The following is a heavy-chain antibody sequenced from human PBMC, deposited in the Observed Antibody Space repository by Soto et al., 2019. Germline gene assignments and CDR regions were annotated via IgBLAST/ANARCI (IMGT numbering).Heavy chain of an antibody. CDR2: INHSGST. CDR1: GGSFSGYY. V-gene: IGHV4-34*01. Sequence: QVQLQQWGAGLLKPSETLSLTCAVYGGSFSGYYWSWIRQPPGKGLEWIGEINHSGSTNYNPSLKSRVTISVDTSKNPFSLKLSSVTAADTAVYYCARGGKGGSSLRFDYWGQGTLVTVSS. D-gene: IGHD1-26*01. CDR3: ARGGKGGSSLRFDY. J-gene: IGHJ4*02.